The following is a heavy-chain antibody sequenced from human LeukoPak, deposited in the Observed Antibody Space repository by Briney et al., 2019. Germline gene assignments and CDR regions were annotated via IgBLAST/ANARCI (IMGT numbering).Heavy chain of an antibody. Sequence: KPSETLSLTCTVSGGSISSSSYYWGWIRQPPGKGLEWIGSIYYSGSTYYNPSLKSRVTISVGTSKNQFSLKLSSVTAADTAVYYCARRVRGSYRTYFFDYWGQGTLVTVSS. V-gene: IGHV4-39*01. J-gene: IGHJ4*02. CDR3: ARRVRGSYRTYFFDY. CDR1: GGSISSSSYY. D-gene: IGHD3-16*02. CDR2: IYYSGST.